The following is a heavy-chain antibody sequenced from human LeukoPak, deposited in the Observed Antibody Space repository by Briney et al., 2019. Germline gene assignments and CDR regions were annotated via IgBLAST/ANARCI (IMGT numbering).Heavy chain of an antibody. Sequence: GASVTVSCKTSVYTFTSYGVSWVRQAPGQRLEWMGWISTYNYNTNYAQKFRGRVTLTKDTSTSTVYMELRSLRSDDTAIYYCARQVDTTMALPDYWGQGTLVTVSS. D-gene: IGHD5-18*01. J-gene: IGHJ4*02. V-gene: IGHV1-18*01. CDR2: ISTYNYNT. CDR1: VYTFTSYG. CDR3: ARQVDTTMALPDY.